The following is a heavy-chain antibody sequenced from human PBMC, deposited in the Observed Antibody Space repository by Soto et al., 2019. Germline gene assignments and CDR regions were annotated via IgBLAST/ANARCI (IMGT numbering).Heavy chain of an antibody. CDR1: GFTFGGYS. V-gene: IGHV3-48*02. CDR3: VREDILGARGFDY. CDR2: ISSLSSPR. Sequence: GSLRLSCAASGFTFGGYSMNWVRQAPGKGLEWISYISSLSSPRYYAESVEGRFIISRDNAKNSLYLQMNSLRDEDTAVYFCVREDILGARGFDYWGQGTRVTVSS. D-gene: IGHD1-26*01. J-gene: IGHJ4*02.